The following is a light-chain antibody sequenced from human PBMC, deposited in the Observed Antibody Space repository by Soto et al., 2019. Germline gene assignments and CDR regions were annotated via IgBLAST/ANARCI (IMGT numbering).Light chain of an antibody. CDR3: CSYTTSSTPYV. CDR1: SSDVGGYDY. Sequence: QSALTQPASVSGSPGQSITISCTGASSDVGGYDYVSWYQQHPGKAPKLMIYDVTTRPSGVSNRFSGSKSGNTASLTISGLQAEDEADYYCCSYTTSSTPYVFGTRTKVTVL. V-gene: IGLV2-14*01. J-gene: IGLJ1*01. CDR2: DVT.